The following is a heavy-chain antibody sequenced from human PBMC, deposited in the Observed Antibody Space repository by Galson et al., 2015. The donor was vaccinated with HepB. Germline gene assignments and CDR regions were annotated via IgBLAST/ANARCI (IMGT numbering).Heavy chain of an antibody. CDR3: ARGGYSGYDSDYYYYMDV. D-gene: IGHD5-12*01. CDR1: GYTFTGYY. J-gene: IGHJ6*03. V-gene: IGHV1-2*06. CDR2: INPNSGGT. Sequence: SVKVSCKASGYTFTGYYMHWVRQAPGQGLEWMGRINPNSGGTNYAQKFQGRVTMTRDTSISTAYMELSRLRSDDTAVYYCARGGYSGYDSDYYYYMDVWGKGTTVTVSS.